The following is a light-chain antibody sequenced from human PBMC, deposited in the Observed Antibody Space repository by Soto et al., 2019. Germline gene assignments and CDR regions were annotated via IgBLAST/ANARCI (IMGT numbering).Light chain of an antibody. Sequence: EIVLTQSPGTLSLSPGERATLSCRASQSVSSSYLAWYQQKPGQAPRLLIYGASSRATGIPDRFSGSGSGTDFPLTISRLEPEDFAVYYCQQYGSSLFTFGPGTKADIK. CDR1: QSVSSSY. J-gene: IGKJ3*01. CDR2: GAS. CDR3: QQYGSSLFT. V-gene: IGKV3-20*01.